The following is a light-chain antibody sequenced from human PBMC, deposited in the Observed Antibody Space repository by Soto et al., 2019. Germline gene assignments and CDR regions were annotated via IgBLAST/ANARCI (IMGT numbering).Light chain of an antibody. CDR1: QSVSSN. V-gene: IGKV3-15*01. Sequence: IVVTQSPATLSVSTGERATLSCRASQSVSSNLAWYQQKPGQAPRLLIYGASTRATGIPAGFSGSGSGTEFTLTISSLQSEDFALYFCQQYNNWPRTFGQGAKVAIK. CDR3: QQYNNWPRT. J-gene: IGKJ1*01. CDR2: GAS.